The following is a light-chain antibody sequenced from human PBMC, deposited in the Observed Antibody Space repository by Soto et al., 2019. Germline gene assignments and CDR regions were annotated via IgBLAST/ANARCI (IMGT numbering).Light chain of an antibody. J-gene: IGKJ1*01. CDR3: QQYNTNPWT. V-gene: IGKV1-5*01. CDR1: QSIRTW. CDR2: DAS. Sequence: DIQMTQSPSTLSASVGDRVTITCRASQSIRTWLAWYQQKPGKAPKLLIYDASSLKSGVPSRFSGGGSGTEFTLTISSLQPDDFTSYCCQQYNTNPWTFSQGTKVDIK.